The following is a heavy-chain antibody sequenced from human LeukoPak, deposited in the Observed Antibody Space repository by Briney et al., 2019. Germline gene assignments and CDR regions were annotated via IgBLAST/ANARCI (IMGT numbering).Heavy chain of an antibody. D-gene: IGHD1-26*01. CDR2: IKQDGSEK. Sequence: PGGSLRLSCAASGFTLSSYWMNWVRQAPGKGLEWVANIKQDGSEKYYVDSVKGRFTISRDNAKNSLYLQMNSLRAEDTAVCYCAGVQWELRGVGSYFDYWGQGTLVTVSS. CDR1: GFTLSSYW. J-gene: IGHJ4*02. V-gene: IGHV3-7*01. CDR3: AGVQWELRGVGSYFDY.